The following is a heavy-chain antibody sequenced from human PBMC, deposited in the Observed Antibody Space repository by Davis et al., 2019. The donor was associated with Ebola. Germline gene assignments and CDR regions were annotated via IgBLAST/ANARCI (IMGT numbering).Heavy chain of an antibody. J-gene: IGHJ6*02. V-gene: IGHV4-61*05. CDR3: AAGYSSSTYYYYYYGMDV. CDR1: GGSISSSSYY. Sequence: PGGSLRLSCTVSGGSISSSSYYWGWIRQPPGKGLEWIGYIYYSGSTNYNPSLKSRVTISVDTSKNQFSLKLSSVTAADTAVYYCAAGYSSSTYYYYYYGMDVWGQGTTVTVSS. D-gene: IGHD6-6*01. CDR2: IYYSGST.